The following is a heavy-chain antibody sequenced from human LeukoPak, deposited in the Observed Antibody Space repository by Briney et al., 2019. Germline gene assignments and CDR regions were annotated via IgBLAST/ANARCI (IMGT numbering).Heavy chain of an antibody. CDR3: AKAYGSGSYGSIFDY. CDR2: ISGSGGST. J-gene: IGHJ4*02. Sequence: PGGSLGLSCAASGFTFSSYAMSWVRQAPGKGLEWVSAISGSGGSTYYADSVKGRFTISRDNSKNTLYLQMNSLRAEDTAVYYCAKAYGSGSYGSIFDYWGQGTLVTVSS. V-gene: IGHV3-23*01. D-gene: IGHD3-10*01. CDR1: GFTFSSYA.